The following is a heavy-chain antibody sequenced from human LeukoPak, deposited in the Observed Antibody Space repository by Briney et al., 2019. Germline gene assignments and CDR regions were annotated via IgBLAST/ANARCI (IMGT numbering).Heavy chain of an antibody. Sequence: GGSLRLSCAASGFTFSSYAMSWVRQAPGKGLEWVAVIWYDGSNKYYADSVKGRFTISRDNSKNTLYLQMNSLRAEDTAVYYCARDSGATRDFDYWGQGTLVTVSS. V-gene: IGHV3-33*08. CDR1: GFTFSSYA. CDR2: IWYDGSNK. J-gene: IGHJ4*02. CDR3: ARDSGATRDFDY. D-gene: IGHD1-26*01.